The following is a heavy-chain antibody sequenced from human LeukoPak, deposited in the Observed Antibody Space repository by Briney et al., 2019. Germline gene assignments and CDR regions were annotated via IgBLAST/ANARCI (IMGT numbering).Heavy chain of an antibody. V-gene: IGHV4-38-2*02. D-gene: IGHD2-2*01. J-gene: IGHJ6*03. CDR2: IYHSGST. CDR1: GYSISSGYY. CDR3: ASPGYCSSTSCYYYYMDV. Sequence: SETLSLTCTVSGYSISSGYYWGWIRQPPGKGLEWIGNIYHSGSTYYNPSLKSRVTISVDTSKNQFSLKLSSVTAADTAVYYCASPGYCSSTSCYYYYMDVWGKGTTVTVSS.